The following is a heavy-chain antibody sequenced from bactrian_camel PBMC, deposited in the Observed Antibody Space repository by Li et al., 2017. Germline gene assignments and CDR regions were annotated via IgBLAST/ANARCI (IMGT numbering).Heavy chain of an antibody. Sequence: VQLVESGGGSVQAGGSLRLSCAASGYTYSDKCMAWFRQALGKEREVVAAVSSSTGSTYYADSVKGRFTISQDTTKNTLYLQMNELKPEDTAIYYCAADAGVCGTGRWYQRTRYGYWGQGTQVTVS. CDR1: GYTYSDKC. CDR3: AADAGVCGTGRWYQRTRYGY. CDR2: VSSSTGST. D-gene: IGHD6*01. J-gene: IGHJ4*01. V-gene: IGHV3-3*01.